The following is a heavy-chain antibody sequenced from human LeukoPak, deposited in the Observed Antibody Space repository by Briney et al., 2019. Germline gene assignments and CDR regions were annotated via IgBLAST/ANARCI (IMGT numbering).Heavy chain of an antibody. D-gene: IGHD3-9*01. CDR2: IWYDGSNK. CDR3: ARDYHNDILTVGY. CDR1: GFTFSSYG. V-gene: IGHV3-33*01. Sequence: GGSLRLSCAASGFTFSSYGMHWVRQAPGKGLEWVAVIWYDGSNKYYADSVKGRFTISRDNSKNTLYLQMNSLRAEDTAVYYCARDYHNDILTVGYWGQGTLVTVSS. J-gene: IGHJ4*02.